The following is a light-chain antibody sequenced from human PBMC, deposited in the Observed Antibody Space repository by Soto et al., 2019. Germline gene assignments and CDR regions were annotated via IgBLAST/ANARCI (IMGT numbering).Light chain of an antibody. Sequence: QSALTQPPSASGTPGQRVIISCSGGSSNIGRNPVNWYQKFPGTAPKLPISLNTQRPSGVPDRFSGSKSGTSASLAISGLRSEDEADYYCAAWDDNVYVFGTGTKVTVL. V-gene: IGLV1-44*01. CDR2: LNT. CDR1: SSNIGRNP. CDR3: AAWDDNVYV. J-gene: IGLJ1*01.